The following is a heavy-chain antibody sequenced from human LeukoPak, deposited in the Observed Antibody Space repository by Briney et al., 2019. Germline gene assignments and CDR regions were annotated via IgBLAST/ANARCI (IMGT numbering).Heavy chain of an antibody. CDR2: LYYSGST. V-gene: IGHV4-59*01. CDR3: ARDSLDYYDSSGYYAPYGMDV. J-gene: IGHJ6*02. CDR1: GGSISSYY. D-gene: IGHD3-22*01. Sequence: SETLSLTCTVSGGSISSYYWSWIRQPPGKGLEWIGYLYYSGSTNYNPSLKSRVTISVDTSKNQFSLKLSSVTAADTAVYYCARDSLDYYDSSGYYAPYGMDVWGQGTTVTVSS.